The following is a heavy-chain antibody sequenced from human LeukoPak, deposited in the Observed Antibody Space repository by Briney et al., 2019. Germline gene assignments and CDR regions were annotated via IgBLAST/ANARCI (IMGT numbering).Heavy chain of an antibody. J-gene: IGHJ4*02. CDR3: TRRLDD. D-gene: IGHD3-16*01. V-gene: IGHV3-7*01. Sequence: GGSLRLSCAASRFSFNSDWMDWVRQAPGKGLGWVANIKHDESEKNYLDSVKGRFTISRDNAQNSLYLQMNGLRVEDTAVYYCTRRLDDWGQGTLVTVSS. CDR1: RFSFNSDW. CDR2: IKHDESEK.